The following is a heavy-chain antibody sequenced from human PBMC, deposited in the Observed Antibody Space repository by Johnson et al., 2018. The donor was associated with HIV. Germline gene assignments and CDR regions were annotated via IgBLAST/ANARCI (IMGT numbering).Heavy chain of an antibody. V-gene: IGHV3-13*01. CDR1: RFTFTYYD. J-gene: IGHJ3*02. Sequence: VQLVESGGGLVQPGGSLRLSCAASRFTFTYYDMHSVRQPIGERLEWVSVICTAGDTYYPGSVKGRFTISREDAKSALYLQMNSLRAGDTAVYYCARGMYYNFWSGYGIRWDAFDIWGQGTMVTVSS. D-gene: IGHD3-3*01. CDR3: ARGMYYNFWSGYGIRWDAFDI. CDR2: ICTAGDT.